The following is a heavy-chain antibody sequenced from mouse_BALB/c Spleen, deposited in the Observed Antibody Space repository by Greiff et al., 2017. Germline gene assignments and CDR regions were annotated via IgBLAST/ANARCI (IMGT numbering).Heavy chain of an antibody. D-gene: IGHD2-1*01. CDR1: GYAFSSYW. J-gene: IGHJ1*01. Sequence: QVQLKQSGAELVRPGSSVKISCKASGYAFSSYWMNWVKQRPGQGLEWIGQIYPGDGDTNYNGKFKGKATLTADKSSSTAYMQLSSLTSEDSAVYFCARRDGNYDFDVWGAGTTVTVSS. CDR2: IYPGDGDT. V-gene: IGHV1-80*01. CDR3: ARRDGNYDFDV.